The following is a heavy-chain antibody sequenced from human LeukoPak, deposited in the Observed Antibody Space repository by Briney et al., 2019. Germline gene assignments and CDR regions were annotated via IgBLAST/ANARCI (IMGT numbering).Heavy chain of an antibody. V-gene: IGHV3-7*01. CDR1: GFTFSRYW. J-gene: IGHJ4*02. CDR3: ARDEDEELLDY. D-gene: IGHD1-26*01. Sequence: SGGSLRLSCAASGFTFSRYWMSWVRQTPGKGLECVANIKKDGTEKYYVDSVKGRFTISRDNSKNTLYLQMNSLRAEDTAVYYCARDEDEELLDYWGQGTLVTVSS. CDR2: IKKDGTEK.